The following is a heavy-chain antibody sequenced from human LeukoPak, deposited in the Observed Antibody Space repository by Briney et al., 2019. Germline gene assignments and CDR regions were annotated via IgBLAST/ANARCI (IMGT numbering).Heavy chain of an antibody. D-gene: IGHD2/OR15-2a*01. V-gene: IGHV3-74*01. CDR2: INGDGSTT. CDR1: GFTFSNSW. J-gene: IGHJ4*02. Sequence: GGSLRLSCAASGFTFSNSWMHWVRQASGKGLVWVSRINGDGSTTTYADSVKGRFTISRDNAKNTLYLQMNSLRAEDTAVYYCARIPYTTGSSFWGQGTLVTVSP. CDR3: ARIPYTTGSSF.